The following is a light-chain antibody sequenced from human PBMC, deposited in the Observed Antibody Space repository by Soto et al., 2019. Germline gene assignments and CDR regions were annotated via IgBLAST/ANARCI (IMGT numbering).Light chain of an antibody. CDR1: SSDIGSYNY. CDR3: ASYGGSSTVV. CDR2: EGS. Sequence: QSALTQPASVSGSPGQSITISCTGTSSDIGSYNYVSWYQQHPGKVPKLMVYEGSKRPSGVSNRFSGSKSGNTASLTISGLHAEDEAAYYCASYGGSSTVVFGGGTKLTVL. V-gene: IGLV2-23*01. J-gene: IGLJ2*01.